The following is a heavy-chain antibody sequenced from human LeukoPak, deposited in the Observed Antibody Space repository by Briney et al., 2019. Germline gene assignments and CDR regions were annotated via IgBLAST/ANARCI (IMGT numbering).Heavy chain of an antibody. Sequence: ASVKVSCKASGYTFSGYYMHWVRQAPGQGLEWMGCINPHSGGTNYAQRFQGRVTMTRDTSISTAFMELSSLTSDDTTVYYCSTQTKIALPIFDYRGQGSLVTVSS. CDR1: GYTFSGYY. J-gene: IGHJ4*02. D-gene: IGHD3-3*02. CDR3: STQTKIALPIFDY. V-gene: IGHV1-2*02. CDR2: INPHSGGT.